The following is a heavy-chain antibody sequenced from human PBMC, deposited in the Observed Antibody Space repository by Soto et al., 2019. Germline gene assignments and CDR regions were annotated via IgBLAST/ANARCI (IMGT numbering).Heavy chain of an antibody. V-gene: IGHV4-39*01. Sequence: SETLSLTCTVSGGSISSSSYYWGWIRQPPGKGLEWIGSIYYSGSTYYNPSLKSRVTISVDTSKNQFSLKLSSVTAADTAVYYCARSPVVVVAATLYYFDYWGQGTLVTGSS. J-gene: IGHJ4*02. CDR1: GGSISSSSYY. CDR3: ARSPVVVVAATLYYFDY. CDR2: IYYSGST. D-gene: IGHD2-15*01.